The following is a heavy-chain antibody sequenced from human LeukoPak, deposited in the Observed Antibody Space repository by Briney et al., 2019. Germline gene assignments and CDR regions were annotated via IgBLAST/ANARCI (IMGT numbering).Heavy chain of an antibody. D-gene: IGHD2-15*01. J-gene: IGHJ6*02. CDR2: MNPNSGNT. CDR1: GYTFTSYD. V-gene: IGHV1-8*01. CDR3: ARVGYCSGGSCYATYYYGMDV. Sequence: ASVKVSCKASGYTFTSYDINWVRQATGQGLEWMGWMNPNSGNTGYAQKFQGRVTMTRNTSISTAYMELSSLRSEDTAVYYRARVGYCSGGSCYATYYYGMDVWGQGTTVTVSS.